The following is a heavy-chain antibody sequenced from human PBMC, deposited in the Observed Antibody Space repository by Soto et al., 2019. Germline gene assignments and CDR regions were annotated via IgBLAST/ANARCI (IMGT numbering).Heavy chain of an antibody. CDR2: IYYSGST. J-gene: IGHJ6*02. CDR3: ARVCGGDCHYGMDV. Sequence: QVQLQESGPGLVKPSQTLSLTCTVSGGSISSGGYYWSWIRQHPGKVLEWIGYIYYSGSTYYNPSLKRRVTISVDTSKNQFSRKLSSVTAADTAVYYCARVCGGDCHYGMDVWGQGTTVTVSS. V-gene: IGHV4-31*03. D-gene: IGHD2-21*02. CDR1: GGSISSGGYY.